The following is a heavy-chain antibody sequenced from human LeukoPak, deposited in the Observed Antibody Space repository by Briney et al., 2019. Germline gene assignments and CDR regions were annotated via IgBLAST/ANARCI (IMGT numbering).Heavy chain of an antibody. Sequence: SETLSLTCTVSGGSISSYYWSWIRQPPGKGLEWIGYIYYSGSTNYNPSLKSRVTISVDTSKNQFSLKLSSVTAADTAVYYCARGSRYYGSGSHDYWGQGTLVTVSS. D-gene: IGHD3-10*01. CDR3: ARGSRYYGSGSHDY. CDR2: IYYSGST. V-gene: IGHV4-59*01. J-gene: IGHJ4*02. CDR1: GGSISSYY.